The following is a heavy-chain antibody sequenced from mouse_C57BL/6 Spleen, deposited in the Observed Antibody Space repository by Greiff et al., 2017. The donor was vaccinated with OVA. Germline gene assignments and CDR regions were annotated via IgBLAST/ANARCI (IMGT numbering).Heavy chain of an antibody. CDR3: ARDLYDYGGFAY. V-gene: IGHV1-26*01. CDR2: INPNNGGT. D-gene: IGHD2-4*01. Sequence: EVQLQQSGPELVKPGASVKISCKASGYTFTDYYMNWVKQSHGKSLEWIGDINPNNGGTSYNQKFTGKATLTVDKSSSTASMELRSLTSEESAVYYCARDLYDYGGFAYWGQGTLVTVSA. CDR1: GYTFTDYY. J-gene: IGHJ3*01.